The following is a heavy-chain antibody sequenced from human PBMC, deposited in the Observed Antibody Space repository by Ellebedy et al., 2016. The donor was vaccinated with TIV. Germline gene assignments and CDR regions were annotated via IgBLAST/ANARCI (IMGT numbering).Heavy chain of an antibody. V-gene: IGHV3-64*02. CDR3: ARGFSGSLQPYFDY. D-gene: IGHD1-26*01. Sequence: GESLKISXAASGFTFSSYAMHWVRQAPGKGLDFVSGIRTDGSGTSYADSVKGRFTISRDNSKNTLYLQMGGLRAEDMAVYYCARGFSGSLQPYFDYWGQGTLVTVSS. CDR2: IRTDGSGT. CDR1: GFTFSSYA. J-gene: IGHJ4*02.